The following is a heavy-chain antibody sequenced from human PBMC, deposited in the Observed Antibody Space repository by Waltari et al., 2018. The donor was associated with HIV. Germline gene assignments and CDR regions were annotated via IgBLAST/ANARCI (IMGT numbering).Heavy chain of an antibody. V-gene: IGHV4-61*02. J-gene: IGHJ5*02. CDR2: IYISGST. CDR3: ARGVPAATDWFDP. D-gene: IGHD2-2*01. CDR1: GGSISSGSYY. Sequence: SGGSISSGSYYWSWIRQPAGKGLEWIGRIYISGSTNYNPALKSRVTISVDTSKNHFSLKLSSVTAADTAVYYCARGVPAATDWFDPWGQGTLVTVSS.